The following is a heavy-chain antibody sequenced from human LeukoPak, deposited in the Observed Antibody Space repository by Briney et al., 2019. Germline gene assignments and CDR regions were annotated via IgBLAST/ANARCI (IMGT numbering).Heavy chain of an antibody. CDR1: AFTFNTNP. V-gene: IGHV3-23*01. CDR2: ISDSGGRT. J-gene: IGHJ4*02. D-gene: IGHD4-17*01. Sequence: GGSLRLSCAASAFTFNTNPMAWVRQAPGKGLEWVSLISDSGGRTYYADSVKGRFTISRDNSKNTLFLQMSSLRVEDTAIYYCAKERQTTTAFDSWGQGTLVTVSS. CDR3: AKERQTTTAFDS.